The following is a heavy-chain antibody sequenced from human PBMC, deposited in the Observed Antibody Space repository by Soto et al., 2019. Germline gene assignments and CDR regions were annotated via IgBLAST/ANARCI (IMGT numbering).Heavy chain of an antibody. D-gene: IGHD3-22*01. CDR2: IIPIFGTA. J-gene: IGHJ4*02. CDR1: GGTFSSYA. CDR3: ARAGNYYDSSGYSRFDY. Sequence: SVKVSCKASGGTFSSYAISWVRQAPGQGLEWMGGIIPIFGTANYAQKFQGRVTITADKSTSTAYMELSSLRSEDTAVYYCARAGNYYDSSGYSRFDYWGQGTLVTVSS. V-gene: IGHV1-69*06.